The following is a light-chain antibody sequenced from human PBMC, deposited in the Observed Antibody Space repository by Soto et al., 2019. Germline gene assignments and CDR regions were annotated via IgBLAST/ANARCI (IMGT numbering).Light chain of an antibody. CDR1: QSVSSTY. Sequence: EIVLTQSPGTLSLSPGERVTLSCRTSQSVSSTYLAWYQQKPGQAPRLLIYGASSRATGVPDRFSGSGSGTDFTLTISRLEPEDFAVYYCQQYGGSPPTFGQGTKVDIK. V-gene: IGKV3-20*01. CDR3: QQYGGSPPT. J-gene: IGKJ1*01. CDR2: GAS.